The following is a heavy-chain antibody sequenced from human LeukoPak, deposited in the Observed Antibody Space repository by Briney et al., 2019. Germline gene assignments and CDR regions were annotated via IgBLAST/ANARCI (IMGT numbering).Heavy chain of an antibody. CDR1: GGSISHSSYY. D-gene: IGHD3-10*01. J-gene: IGHJ6*02. CDR2: IYYSGST. V-gene: IGHV4-39*07. CDR3: ARDNYGLGSF. Sequence: SETLSLTCTVSGGSISHSSYYLGWIRQPPGRGLEGIGSIYYSGSTFYNPSLKSRVTISLDTSKNQFSLKLNSVTAADTAVYYCARDNYGLGSFWGQGTTVTVSS.